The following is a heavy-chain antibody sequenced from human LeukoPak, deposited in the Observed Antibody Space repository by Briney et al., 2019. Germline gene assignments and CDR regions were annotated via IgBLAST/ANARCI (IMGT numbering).Heavy chain of an antibody. CDR2: INPSGGST. V-gene: IGHV1-46*03. CDR1: GYTFTSYY. J-gene: IGHJ4*02. D-gene: IGHD6-19*01. CDR3: ARVLQDGYSSGWTFDY. Sequence: ASVKVSCKASGYTFTSYYMHWVRQAPGQGLEWMGIINPSGGSTSYAQKFQGRVTMTRDTSTSTVYMKLSSLRSEDTAVYYCARVLQDGYSSGWTFDYWAREPWSPSPQ.